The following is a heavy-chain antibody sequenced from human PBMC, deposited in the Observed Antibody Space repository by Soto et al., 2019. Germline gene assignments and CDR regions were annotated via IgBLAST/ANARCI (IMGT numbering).Heavy chain of an antibody. CDR1: GGIFSSNT. V-gene: IGHV1-69*06. CDR3: ASKAACGGDCYAFDS. CDR2: LIPLFGTA. D-gene: IGHD2-21*02. Sequence: QVYLVQSGDEGKKPGSSVKISCKASGGIFSSNTINWVRQAAGQGLEWMGGLIPLFGTANYAEKFQGRVTITADKSTKTEYMELTSLRSEDTAVYYCASKAACGGDCYAFDSWGQGTLVTGSS. J-gene: IGHJ4*02.